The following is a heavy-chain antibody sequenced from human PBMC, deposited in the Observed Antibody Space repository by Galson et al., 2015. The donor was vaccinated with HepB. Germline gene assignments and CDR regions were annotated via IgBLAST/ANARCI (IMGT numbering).Heavy chain of an antibody. V-gene: IGHV1-46*04. CDR2: INPSGGST. CDR1: GYTFTSYY. CDR3: ARGYYYGSGSYLPFDY. Sequence: SVKVSCKASGYTFTSYYVHWVRQAPGQGLEWMGIINPSGGSTSCAQKLQGRVTMTRDTSTSTVYMELSSLRSEDTAVYYCARGYYYGSGSYLPFDYWGQGTLVTVSS. D-gene: IGHD3-10*01. J-gene: IGHJ4*02.